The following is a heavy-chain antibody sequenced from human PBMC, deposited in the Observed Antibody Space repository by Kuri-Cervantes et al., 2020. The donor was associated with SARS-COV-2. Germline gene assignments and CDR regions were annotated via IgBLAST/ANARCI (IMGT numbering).Heavy chain of an antibody. J-gene: IGHJ5*02. V-gene: IGHV4-4*02. CDR1: GGSISSSNW. Sequence: SETLSLTCAVSGGSISSSNWWSWVRQPPGKGLEWIGEIYHSGSTNYNPSLKSRVTISVDTSKNQFSLKLSSVTAADTAVYYCAMVVGNCFDPWGQGTLVTVSS. D-gene: IGHD2-15*01. CDR2: IYHSGST. CDR3: AMVVGNCFDP.